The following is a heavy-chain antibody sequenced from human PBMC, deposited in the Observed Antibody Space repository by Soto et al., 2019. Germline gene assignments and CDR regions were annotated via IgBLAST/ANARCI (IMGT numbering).Heavy chain of an antibody. CDR3: ARDDEYSGNGMDV. Sequence: QVQLVESGGGVVQPGRSLRLSCAASEFTFSNYGMHWVRQAPGKRLEWVAVILNDGSNRYHADSVKDRFTISRDNSKNTLCLQMNSLRAEDTAVYYCARDDEYSGNGMDVWGQGTTVTV. J-gene: IGHJ6*02. D-gene: IGHD3-10*01. V-gene: IGHV3-33*01. CDR2: ILNDGSNR. CDR1: EFTFSNYG.